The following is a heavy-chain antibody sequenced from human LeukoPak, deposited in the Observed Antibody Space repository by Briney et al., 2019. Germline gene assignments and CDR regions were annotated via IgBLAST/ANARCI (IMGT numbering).Heavy chain of an antibody. Sequence: GGSRRLSCAASGFTFSSYGMQWDRQAPGKGLEWVAVVSSDGGTKYYADSVKGRFTISRDNSKNTLYLQMNSLRTEDTAVYFCARDYGSGRRAFDIWGQGTMVTVSS. J-gene: IGHJ3*02. CDR1: GFTFSSYG. D-gene: IGHD3-10*01. CDR3: ARDYGSGRRAFDI. V-gene: IGHV3-30*03. CDR2: VSSDGGTK.